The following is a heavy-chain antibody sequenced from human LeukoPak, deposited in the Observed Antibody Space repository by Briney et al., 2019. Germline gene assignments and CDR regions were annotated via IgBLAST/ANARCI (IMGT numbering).Heavy chain of an antibody. CDR3: AKRMWQQLFTFDY. J-gene: IGHJ4*02. CDR1: GFTFSSYG. D-gene: IGHD6-13*01. CDR2: ISYDGSNK. Sequence: GGSLRLSCAASGFTFSSYGMHWVRQAPGKGLEGVAVISYDGSNKYYADSVKGRFTISRDNSKNTLSLQMNSLRAEDTAVYYCAKRMWQQLFTFDYWGQGTLVTVSS. V-gene: IGHV3-30*18.